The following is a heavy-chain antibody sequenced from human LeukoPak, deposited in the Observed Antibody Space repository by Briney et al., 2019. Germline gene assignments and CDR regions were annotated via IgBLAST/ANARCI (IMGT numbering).Heavy chain of an antibody. CDR2: IYYSGST. CDR1: GGSISSYY. Sequence: SETLSLTCTVSGGSISSYYWSWIRQPPGKGLEWIGYIYYSGSTNYNPSLKSRVTISVDTFKNQFSLKLSSVTAADTAVYYCARDDGYYGSGSYKPLGYWGQGTLVTVSS. J-gene: IGHJ4*02. V-gene: IGHV4-59*01. CDR3: ARDDGYYGSGSYKPLGY. D-gene: IGHD3-10*01.